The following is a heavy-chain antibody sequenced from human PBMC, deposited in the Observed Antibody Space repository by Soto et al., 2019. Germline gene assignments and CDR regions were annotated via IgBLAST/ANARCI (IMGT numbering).Heavy chain of an antibody. J-gene: IGHJ6*02. V-gene: IGHV4-59*01. Sequence: SETLSLTCTVSGGSISSYYWSWIRQPPGKGLEWIGYIYYSGSTNYNPSLKSRVTISVDTSKNQFSLKLSSVTAADTAVYYCARDRLRLYGMDVWGQGTTVTVSS. CDR2: IYYSGST. CDR1: GGSISSYY. CDR3: ARDRLRLYGMDV. D-gene: IGHD5-12*01.